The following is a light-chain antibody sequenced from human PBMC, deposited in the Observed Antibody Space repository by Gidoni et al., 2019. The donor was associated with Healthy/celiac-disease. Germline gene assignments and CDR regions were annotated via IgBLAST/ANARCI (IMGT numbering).Light chain of an antibody. CDR3: CSYAGSYTLV. J-gene: IGLJ3*02. CDR1: SSDVGGYNY. V-gene: IGLV2-11*01. Sequence: QSALTQPRSVSGSPGQSVTISCTGTSSDVGGYNYVSWYPQHPGKAPKLMIYDVSKRPSGVPDRCSGSKSGNTAALTISGLQAEDEADYYCCSYAGSYTLVFGGGTKLTVL. CDR2: DVS.